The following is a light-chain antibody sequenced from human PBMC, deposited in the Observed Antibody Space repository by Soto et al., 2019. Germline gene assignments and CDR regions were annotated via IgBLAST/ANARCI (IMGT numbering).Light chain of an antibody. CDR1: SSHIGSNT. CDR3: AAWDDSLNGRYV. J-gene: IGLJ1*01. V-gene: IGLV1-44*01. Sequence: VLTKPSSGTGIPGQGGRITSSRSSSHIGSNTVNWYQQLPGTAPKLLIYSNNQRPSGVPDRFSGSKSGTSASLAISGLQSEDEADYYCAAWDDSLNGRYVFGTVTKVTVL. CDR2: SNN.